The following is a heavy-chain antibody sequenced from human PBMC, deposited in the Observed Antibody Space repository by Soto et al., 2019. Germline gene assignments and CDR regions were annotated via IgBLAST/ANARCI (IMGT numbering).Heavy chain of an antibody. CDR1: GGSFSGYY. J-gene: IGHJ4*02. Sequence: PSETLSLTCAVYGGSFSGYYWGWIRQPPGKGLEWIGSIYYSGSTYYNPSLKSRVTISVDTSKNQFSLKLSSVTAADTAVYYCARQVGGLRGDFWSGYYPAAGLFDYWGQGTLVTVSS. CDR2: IYYSGST. V-gene: IGHV4-39*01. CDR3: ARQVGGLRGDFWSGYYPAAGLFDY. D-gene: IGHD3-3*01.